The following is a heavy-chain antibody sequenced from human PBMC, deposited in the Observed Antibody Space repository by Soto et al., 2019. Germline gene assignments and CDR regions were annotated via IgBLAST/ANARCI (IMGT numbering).Heavy chain of an antibody. Sequence: QVQLVQSGAEMKKPGSSVKVSCKASGGTFSSYAISWVRQAPGQGLEWMEGIIPIFGTANYAQKFQGRVTITADESTSTAYMELSSLRSEDTGVYYCARSQDSSGYYYVTYFDYWGQGTLVTVSS. D-gene: IGHD3-22*01. CDR3: ARSQDSSGYYYVTYFDY. J-gene: IGHJ4*02. CDR2: IIPIFGTA. CDR1: GGTFSSYA. V-gene: IGHV1-69*12.